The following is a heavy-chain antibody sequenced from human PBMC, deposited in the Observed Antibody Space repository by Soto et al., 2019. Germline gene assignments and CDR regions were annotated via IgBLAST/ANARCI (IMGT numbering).Heavy chain of an antibody. J-gene: IGHJ5*01. CDR1: GFKFDDYM. V-gene: IGHV3-43*01. Sequence: GGSLRLSCEASGFKFDDYMMHWVRQAPGKGLEWISLISWDGGSMDYADSIKGRFTVSRDNSKTSLYLHMHSLTSDDTAFYFCAKEGNGGSSLDSWGQGTLVTVSS. D-gene: IGHD2-15*01. CDR2: ISWDGGSM. CDR3: AKEGNGGSSLDS.